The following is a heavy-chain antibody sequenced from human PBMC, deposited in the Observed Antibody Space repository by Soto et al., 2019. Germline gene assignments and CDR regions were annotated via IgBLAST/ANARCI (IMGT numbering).Heavy chain of an antibody. CDR1: GGSFSGYY. CDR2: INHSGST. J-gene: IGHJ4*02. Sequence: PSETLSLTCAVYGGSFSGYYWSWIRQPPGKGLEWIGEINHSGSTNYNPSLKSRVTISVDTSKNQFSLKLSSVTAADTAVYYCALFTFGGVIVIDYWGQGTLVTVSS. CDR3: ALFTFGGVIVIDY. V-gene: IGHV4-34*01. D-gene: IGHD3-16*02.